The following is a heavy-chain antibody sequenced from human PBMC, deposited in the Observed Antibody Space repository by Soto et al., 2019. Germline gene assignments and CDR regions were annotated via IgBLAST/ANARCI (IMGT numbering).Heavy chain of an antibody. Sequence: GGSLRLSCAASGFTFSSYSMNWVRQAPGKGLEWVSSISSSSSYIYYADSVKGRFTISRDNAKNSLYLQMNSLRAEDTAVYYWARDRDPSPYYYGSGSRGYWGQGTLVTVSS. CDR2: ISSSSSYI. J-gene: IGHJ4*02. D-gene: IGHD3-10*01. V-gene: IGHV3-21*01. CDR1: GFTFSSYS. CDR3: ARDRDPSPYYYGSGSRGY.